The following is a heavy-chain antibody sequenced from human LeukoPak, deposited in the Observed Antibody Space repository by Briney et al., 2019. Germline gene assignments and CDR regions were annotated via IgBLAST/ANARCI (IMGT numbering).Heavy chain of an antibody. CDR1: GYTFTGYY. J-gene: IGHJ5*02. Sequence: ASVKVSCKASGYTFTGYYMHWVRPAPGQGLAWMGWINPNSGGTNYAQKFQGRVTMTSDTSISTAYMELSRRRSDDTAVYYCAREIGSSWYENWFDPWGQGTLVTVSS. CDR3: AREIGSSWYENWFDP. V-gene: IGHV1-2*02. D-gene: IGHD6-13*01. CDR2: INPNSGGT.